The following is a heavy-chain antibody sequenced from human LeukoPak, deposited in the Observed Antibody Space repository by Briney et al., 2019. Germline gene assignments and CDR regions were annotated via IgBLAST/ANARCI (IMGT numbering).Heavy chain of an antibody. Sequence: GGSLRLSCAASGFNFSIYSMNWVRQAPGKGLEWVSYITRSSTTIYYADSVKGRFTISRDNAKNSLYLQMNSLRVEDTAVYYCARKKIAAAGFDAFDIWGQGTMVTVSS. J-gene: IGHJ3*02. CDR1: GFNFSIYS. V-gene: IGHV3-48*01. D-gene: IGHD6-13*01. CDR2: ITRSSTTI. CDR3: ARKKIAAAGFDAFDI.